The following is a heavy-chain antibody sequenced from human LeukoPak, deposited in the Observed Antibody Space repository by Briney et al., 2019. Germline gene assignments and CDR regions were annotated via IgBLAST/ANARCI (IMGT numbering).Heavy chain of an antibody. CDR2: IYYSGST. D-gene: IGHD3-10*01. Sequence: SETLSLTCTVSGGSISSYYWSWIRQPPGKGLEWNGYIYYSGSTNYNPSLKSRVTISVDTSKNQFSLKLSSVTAADTAVYYCARGSITMVRGVIHYFDYWGQGTLVTVSP. CDR3: ARGSITMVRGVIHYFDY. J-gene: IGHJ4*02. V-gene: IGHV4-59*08. CDR1: GGSISSYY.